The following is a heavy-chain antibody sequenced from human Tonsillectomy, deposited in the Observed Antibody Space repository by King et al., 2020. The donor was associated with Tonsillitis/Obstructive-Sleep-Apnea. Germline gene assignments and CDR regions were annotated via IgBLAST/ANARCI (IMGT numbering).Heavy chain of an antibody. CDR1: GFTFTSRA. D-gene: IGHD6-19*01. J-gene: IGHJ4*02. CDR3: AKDHPSNGWPAFYS. Sequence: VQLVESGGGLVQPGGSLRLSCAASGFTFTSRAMSWVRQTPGKGLEWVASINNGGNIYYEESLKGRFTISRDISKSTLYLQMNGLRAEDTAVYYCAKDHPSNGWPAFYSLGQRTLFIVSS. CDR2: INNGGNI. V-gene: IGHV3-23*04.